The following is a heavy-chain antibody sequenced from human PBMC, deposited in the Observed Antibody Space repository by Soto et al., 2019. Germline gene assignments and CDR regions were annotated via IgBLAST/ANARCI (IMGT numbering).Heavy chain of an antibody. CDR1: GYTFTSYG. D-gene: IGHD1-26*01. V-gene: IGHV1-18*01. J-gene: IGHJ4*02. Sequence: QVQLVQSGAEVKKPGASVKVSCKASGYTFTSYGISWVRQAPGQGLEWMGWISAYNGNTNYAQKLQGRVTMTTDTSTSTASTGLRSLRSDDTAVYYCARDRGSYALDYWGQGTLVTVSS. CDR3: ARDRGSYALDY. CDR2: ISAYNGNT.